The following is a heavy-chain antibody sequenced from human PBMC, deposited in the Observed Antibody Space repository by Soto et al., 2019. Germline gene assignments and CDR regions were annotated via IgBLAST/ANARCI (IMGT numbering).Heavy chain of an antibody. CDR1: GYTFTSYG. V-gene: IGHV1-18*01. CDR2: ISAYNGNT. D-gene: IGHD2-15*01. CDR3: ARDRGPGVGVVSRYFDL. Sequence: QVQLVQSGAEVKKPGASVKVSCKASGYTFTSYGISWVRQAPGQGLEWMGWISAYNGNTNYAQKLQGRVTMTTDTSTSTAYMELRRRRSDDTAVYYCARDRGPGVGVVSRYFDLWGRGTLVTVSS. J-gene: IGHJ2*01.